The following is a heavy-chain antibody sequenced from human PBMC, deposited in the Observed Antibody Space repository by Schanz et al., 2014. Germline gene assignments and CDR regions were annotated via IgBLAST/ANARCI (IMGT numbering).Heavy chain of an antibody. CDR1: GFTFSDHY. D-gene: IGHD2-2*01. Sequence: VQLVESGGGLVKPGGSLRLSCAASGFTFSDHYMTWIRQAPGKGLEWVSDISDSGDSTHYADSVKGRFTISRDNAKNSLFLQMNSLSAEDTAVYYCAKVAPAATYLDSWGLGTLVTVSS. CDR2: ISDSGDST. CDR3: AKVAPAATYLDS. V-gene: IGHV3-11*01. J-gene: IGHJ4*02.